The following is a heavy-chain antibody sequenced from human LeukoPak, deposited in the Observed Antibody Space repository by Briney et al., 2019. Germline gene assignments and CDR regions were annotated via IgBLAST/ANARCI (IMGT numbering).Heavy chain of an antibody. Sequence: GGSLRLSCAASGFIFDDYTIHWVRQVPGKGLEWVSLITWDGGFTYYADSVKGRFTISRDNNKNFVYLQMNNLSTEDTALYYCARDLRTSGWYYLDHWGQGTLVTVSS. CDR3: ARDLRTSGWYYLDH. CDR1: GFIFDDYT. J-gene: IGHJ4*02. V-gene: IGHV3-43*01. D-gene: IGHD6-19*01. CDR2: ITWDGGFT.